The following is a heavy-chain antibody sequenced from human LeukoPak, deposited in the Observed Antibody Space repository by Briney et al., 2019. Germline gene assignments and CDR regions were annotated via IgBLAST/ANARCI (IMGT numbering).Heavy chain of an antibody. Sequence: PGGSLRLSCAASGFTVSSNYMSWVRQAPGKGLEWVSFISGSSSSTFYADSVKGRFTVSRDNAKNTLYLQMNSLRDEDTAVYYCARNPGGIGDYWGQGTLVTVSS. J-gene: IGHJ4*02. CDR3: ARNPGGIGDY. CDR2: ISGSSSST. CDR1: GFTVSSNY. D-gene: IGHD4-23*01. V-gene: IGHV3-48*02.